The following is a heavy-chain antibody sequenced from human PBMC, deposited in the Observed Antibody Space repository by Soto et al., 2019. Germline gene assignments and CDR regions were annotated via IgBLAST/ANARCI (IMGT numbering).Heavy chain of an antibody. D-gene: IGHD6-13*01. CDR1: GYTFTGYY. J-gene: IGHJ6*04. Sequence: GASVKVSCKASGYTFTGYYMHWVRQAPGQGLEWMGWINPNSGGTNYAQKFQGWVTMTRDTSISTAYMELSRLRSDDTAVYYCASTGGEGISWYKGGDYYYGMDVWGKGNPVNVST. CDR3: ASTGGEGISWYKGGDYYYGMDV. CDR2: INPNSGGT. V-gene: IGHV1-2*04.